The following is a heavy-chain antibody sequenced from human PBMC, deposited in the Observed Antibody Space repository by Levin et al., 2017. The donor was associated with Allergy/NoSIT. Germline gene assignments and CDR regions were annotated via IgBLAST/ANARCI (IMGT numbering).Heavy chain of an antibody. V-gene: IGHV3-7*01. J-gene: IGHJ4*02. CDR2: IKEDGTEK. CDR3: ARGFLYYFHY. Sequence: GGSLRLSCAASGFTFSSYWMNWVRQVPGKGLEWLANIKEDGTEKYYVDSVKGRFTISRDNAKNSLYLQMNSLRAEDTAVYYCARGFLYYFHYWGQGTLVTVSS. CDR1: GFTFSSYW.